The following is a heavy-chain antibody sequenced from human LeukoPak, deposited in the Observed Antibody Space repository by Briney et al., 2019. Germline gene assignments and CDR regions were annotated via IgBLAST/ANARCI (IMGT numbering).Heavy chain of an antibody. D-gene: IGHD3-22*01. CDR3: ARDAYDSSGRYFDY. CDR1: GGSISSGGYY. Sequence: SQTLSLTCTVYGGSISSGGYYWSWARKHPGKGLEWNGYIYYSGSTYYNPSLKSRVTISVDTSKNQFSLKLSSVTAADTAVYYCARDAYDSSGRYFDYWGQGTLVTVSS. CDR2: IYYSGST. J-gene: IGHJ4*02. V-gene: IGHV4-31*03.